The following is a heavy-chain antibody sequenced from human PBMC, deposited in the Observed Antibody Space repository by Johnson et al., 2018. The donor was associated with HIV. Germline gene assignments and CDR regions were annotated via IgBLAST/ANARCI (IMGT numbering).Heavy chain of an antibody. J-gene: IGHJ3*02. CDR3: ARELVVITADDAFDI. Sequence: QVQLVESGGGVVQPGRSLRLSCAASGFTFSSYAMHWVRQAPGKGLEWVAVISYDGSNKYYADSVKGRFSISRDNAKNSLYLQMNSLRAEDTALYYCARELVVITADDAFDIWGQGTMVTVAS. CDR1: GFTFSSYA. V-gene: IGHV3-30*04. CDR2: ISYDGSNK. D-gene: IGHD2-21*01.